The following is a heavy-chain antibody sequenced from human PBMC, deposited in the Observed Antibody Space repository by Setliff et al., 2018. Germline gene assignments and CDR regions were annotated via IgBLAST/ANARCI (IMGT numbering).Heavy chain of an antibody. CDR3: ARVGVTSGWAY. V-gene: IGHV4-39*01. CDR2: INHSGST. CDR1: GGSISSGSYY. J-gene: IGHJ4*02. Sequence: SETLSLTCTVSGGSISSGSYYWIWIRQPPGKGLEWIGEINHSGSTNYNPSLNSQVTISVDTSKNQFSLNLNSVTAADTAVYYCARVGVTSGWAYWGLGTLVTVSS. D-gene: IGHD6-19*01.